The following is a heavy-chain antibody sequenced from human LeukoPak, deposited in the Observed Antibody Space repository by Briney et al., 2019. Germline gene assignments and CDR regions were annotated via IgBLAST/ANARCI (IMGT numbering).Heavy chain of an antibody. Sequence: PGGSLRLSCAASGFTFSSYAMSWVRQAPGKGLEWVGRIKSRTDGGTTDYAAPVKGRFTVSRDDSKNMLYLQMDSLKTEDTAVYYCSDGGRWGQGTLVTVSS. D-gene: IGHD3-10*01. V-gene: IGHV3-15*01. J-gene: IGHJ4*02. CDR2: IKSRTDGGTT. CDR1: GFTFSSYA. CDR3: SDGGR.